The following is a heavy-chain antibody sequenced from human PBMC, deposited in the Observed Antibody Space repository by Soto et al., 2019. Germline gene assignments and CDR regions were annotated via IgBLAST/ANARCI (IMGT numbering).Heavy chain of an antibody. CDR3: AKDLMAMAYYYSGMDV. V-gene: IGHV3-23*01. CDR2: ISGSGGST. J-gene: IGHJ6*02. D-gene: IGHD5-18*01. CDR1: GFTFSSYA. Sequence: EEQLLESGGDLVQPGGSLRLSCVASGFTFSSYAMSWVRQAPGKGLEWVSAISGSGGSTYYADSVKGRFTISRDNSKNTLYLQMNSLRAEDTAVYYCAKDLMAMAYYYSGMDVWGQGTTVTVSS.